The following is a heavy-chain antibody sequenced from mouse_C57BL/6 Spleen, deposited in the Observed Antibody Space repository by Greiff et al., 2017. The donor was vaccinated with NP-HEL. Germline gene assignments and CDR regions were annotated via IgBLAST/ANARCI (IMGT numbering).Heavy chain of an antibody. J-gene: IGHJ1*03. Sequence: VQLQQSGAELVRPGASVKLSCKASGYTFTDYYINWVKQRPGQGLEWIARIYPGSGNTYYNEKFKGKATLTAEKSSSTAYMQLSSLTSEDSAVYFCARGNYGSSFHWYFDVWGTGTTVTVSS. V-gene: IGHV1-76*01. CDR1: GYTFTDYY. CDR3: ARGNYGSSFHWYFDV. CDR2: IYPGSGNT. D-gene: IGHD1-1*01.